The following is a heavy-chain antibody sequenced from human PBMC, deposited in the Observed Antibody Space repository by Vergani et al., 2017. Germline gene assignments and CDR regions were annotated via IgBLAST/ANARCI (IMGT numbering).Heavy chain of an antibody. CDR2: ISYDGSNK. J-gene: IGHJ4*02. V-gene: IGHV3-30-3*01. Sequence: QVQLEESGGGVVQPGRSLRLSCAASGFTFSSYAMHWVRQAPGKGLEWVAVISYDGSNKYYADSVKGRFTISRDNSKNTLYLQMNSLRAEDTAVYYCARDIAIPFDYWGQGTLVTVSS. D-gene: IGHD6-13*01. CDR3: ARDIAIPFDY. CDR1: GFTFSSYA.